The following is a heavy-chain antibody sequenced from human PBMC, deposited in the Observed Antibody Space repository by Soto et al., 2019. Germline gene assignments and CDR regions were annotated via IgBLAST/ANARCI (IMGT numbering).Heavy chain of an antibody. CDR1: GFTFTNSA. D-gene: IGHD4-17*01. V-gene: IGHV1-58*01. Sequence: SVKVSCKASGFTFTNSAVHWVRQPRGQRLEWIGWIVVGSGNTNYAQKFQERVTITRAMSTSTACMELSSLRAEATAVYYCGADEAPLDYGDYVEGADYYYGMDVWGQGTTVTVSS. J-gene: IGHJ6*02. CDR2: IVVGSGNT. CDR3: GADEAPLDYGDYVEGADYYYGMDV.